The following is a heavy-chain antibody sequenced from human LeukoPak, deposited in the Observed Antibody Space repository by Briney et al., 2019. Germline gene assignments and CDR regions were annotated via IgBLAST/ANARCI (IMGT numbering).Heavy chain of an antibody. CDR2: MNPKSGNT. Sequence: ASVKVPCNISGDTFTTYDINWVRQATGQGLEWMGWMNPKSGNTVYAQKFQGRLTLTRDISISTAYMELSSLRSEDTAVYSCARAITIFDYYYMDVWGKGTTVTVSS. D-gene: IGHD3-3*01. CDR1: GDTFTTYD. V-gene: IGHV1-8*01. CDR3: ARAITIFDYYYMDV. J-gene: IGHJ6*03.